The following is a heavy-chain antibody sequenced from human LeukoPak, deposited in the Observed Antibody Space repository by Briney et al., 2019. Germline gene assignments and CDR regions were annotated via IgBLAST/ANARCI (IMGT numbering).Heavy chain of an antibody. CDR1: GFTFSSYA. V-gene: IGHV3-30-3*01. CDR3: AREVGGQYYYYAVDV. J-gene: IGHJ6*02. CDR2: ISYDGSNK. Sequence: SGRSLRLSCAASGFTFSSYAMHWVRQAPGKGLEWVAVISYDGSNKYYADSVKGRFTISRDNSKNTLYLQMNSLRVEDTAVYHCAREVGGQYYYYAVDVWGQGTTVTVSS. D-gene: IGHD2-15*01.